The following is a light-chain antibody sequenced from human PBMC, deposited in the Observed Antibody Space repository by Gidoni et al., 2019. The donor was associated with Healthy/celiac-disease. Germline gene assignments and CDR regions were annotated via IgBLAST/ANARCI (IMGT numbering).Light chain of an antibody. CDR3: QQSYSTLLT. V-gene: IGKV1-39*01. CDR1: QSISSY. CDR2: AAS. Sequence: DIQMTQSPSSLSASVGDRVTITCRASQSISSYLNWYQQKPGKAPKLLIYAASSLQSGVPSRFSGSGSGTDFTLTISSLQPEDFATYYCQQSYSTLLTFGGETKVGIK. J-gene: IGKJ4*01.